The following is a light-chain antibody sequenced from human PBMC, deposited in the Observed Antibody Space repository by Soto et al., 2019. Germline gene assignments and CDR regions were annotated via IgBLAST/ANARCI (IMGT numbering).Light chain of an antibody. CDR2: EVS. CDR3: SSHTSYSTRV. V-gene: IGLV2-14*01. Sequence: QSALTQPASVSGSHGQSIAISCTGTSSDVGGYNYVSWYQQHPGKAPKLMIHEVSNRPSGVSDRFSGSKSGNTASLTISGLQADDEADYYCSSHTSYSTRVFGTGTKVTVL. J-gene: IGLJ1*01. CDR1: SSDVGGYNY.